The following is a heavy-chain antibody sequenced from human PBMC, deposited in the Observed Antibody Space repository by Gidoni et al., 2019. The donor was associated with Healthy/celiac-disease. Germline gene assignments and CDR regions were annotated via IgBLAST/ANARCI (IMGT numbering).Heavy chain of an antibody. CDR3: ARRLNWADFDY. D-gene: IGHD7-27*01. V-gene: IGHV4-38-2*01. J-gene: IGHJ4*02. CDR2: IYHSGNT. Sequence: QVQLQESGPGLVEPSETLSLTCAVSGYSISSGYYWGWIRQPPGKGLEWIGSIYHSGNTYYNPSLKSRVAISVDTSKNQFSLKLNSVTAADTAVYYCARRLNWADFDYWGQGTLVTVSS. CDR1: GYSISSGYY.